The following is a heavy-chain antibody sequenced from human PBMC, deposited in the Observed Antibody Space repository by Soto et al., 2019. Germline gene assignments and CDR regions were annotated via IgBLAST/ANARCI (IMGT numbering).Heavy chain of an antibody. CDR3: AKTATYVDGYDNTGYSSEDY. CDR1: GCTFSDFG. CDR2: ISHDGSKR. D-gene: IGHD3-22*01. J-gene: IGHJ4*01. V-gene: IGHV3-30*18. Sequence: GGSLRVSGEVSGCTFSDFGLDWVRQAPGKGLEWVAIISHDGSKRFYADSVKGRFTISRDNSKNTLYLQMSSLRPEDTALYYCAKTATYVDGYDNTGYSSEDYWGHGTLVTVSS.